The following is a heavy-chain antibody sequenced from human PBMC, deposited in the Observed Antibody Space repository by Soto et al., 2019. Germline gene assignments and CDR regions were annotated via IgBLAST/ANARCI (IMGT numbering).Heavy chain of an antibody. J-gene: IGHJ4*02. D-gene: IGHD3-10*01. V-gene: IGHV3-23*01. CDR3: AKQRADYGSGADTFYFDS. CDR2: ISASGRDT. CDR1: GFSFSQYA. Sequence: DVQLLESGGGLVQSGESLRLSCAASGFSFSQYALDWVRQAPGKGLEWVSGISASGRDTYYADSVKGRFTISRDQSKNTLYLLMNSLRAEDTALYYCAKQRADYGSGADTFYFDSWGQGALVTVSS.